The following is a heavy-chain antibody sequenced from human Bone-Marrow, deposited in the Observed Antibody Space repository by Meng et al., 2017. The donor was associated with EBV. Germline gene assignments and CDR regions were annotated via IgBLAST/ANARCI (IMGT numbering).Heavy chain of an antibody. CDR2: IYYSGST. V-gene: IGHV4-39*01. Sequence: HLTRQDSVPVLVKPSATLSLTCIVSGGSIISSSYYWGWIRQPPGKGLEWIGSIYYSGSTYYNPSLKSRVTMSVDTSKNQFSLKLSSVTAADTAVYYCARHELEYYGSGSYSWFDPWGQGTLVTVSS. CDR3: ARHELEYYGSGSYSWFDP. D-gene: IGHD3-10*01. CDR1: GGSIISSSYY. J-gene: IGHJ5*02.